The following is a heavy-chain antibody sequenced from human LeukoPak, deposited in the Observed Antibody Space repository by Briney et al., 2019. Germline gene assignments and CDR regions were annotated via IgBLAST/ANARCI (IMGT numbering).Heavy chain of an antibody. J-gene: IGHJ4*02. Sequence: SVKVSCKASGYTFTGYYMHWVRQAPGQGLEWMGGIIPIFGTANYAQKFQGRVTITTDESTSTAYMELSSLRSEDTAVYYCARVRAGDRGLYYFDYWGQGTLVTVSS. D-gene: IGHD7-27*01. CDR1: GYTFTGYY. V-gene: IGHV1-69*05. CDR2: IIPIFGTA. CDR3: ARVRAGDRGLYYFDY.